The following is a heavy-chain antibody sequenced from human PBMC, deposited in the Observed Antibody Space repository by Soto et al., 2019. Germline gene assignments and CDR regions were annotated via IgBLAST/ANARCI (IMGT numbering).Heavy chain of an antibody. CDR3: AKVAGVTIFGVVIDDYYYYYMDV. D-gene: IGHD3-3*01. V-gene: IGHV3-23*01. Sequence: GGSLRLSCAASGFTFSSYAMSWVRQAPGKGLEWVSAISGSGGSTYYADSVKGRFTISRDNSKNTLYLQMNSLRAEDTAVYYCAKVAGVTIFGVVIDDYYYYYMDVWGKGTTVTVSS. J-gene: IGHJ6*03. CDR1: GFTFSSYA. CDR2: ISGSGGST.